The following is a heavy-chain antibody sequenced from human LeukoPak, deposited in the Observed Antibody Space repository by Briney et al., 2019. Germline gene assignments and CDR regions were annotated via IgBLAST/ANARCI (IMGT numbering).Heavy chain of an antibody. J-gene: IGHJ1*01. CDR1: GYTFTSYY. V-gene: IGHV1-46*01. CDR3: ASEVRDSSGYSTTEYFQH. CDR2: INPSGGST. D-gene: IGHD3-22*01. Sequence: GASVKVSCKASGYTFTSYYMHWVRQAPGQGLEWMGIINPSGGSTSYAQKFQGRVTMTRDTSTSTVYMELSSLRSEDTAVYYWASEVRDSSGYSTTEYFQHWGQGTLVTVSS.